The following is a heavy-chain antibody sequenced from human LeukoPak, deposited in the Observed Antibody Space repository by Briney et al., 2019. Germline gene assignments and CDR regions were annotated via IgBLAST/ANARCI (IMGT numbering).Heavy chain of an antibody. CDR1: GYIFTSYW. Sequence: GESLKISCKGSGYIFTSYWIAWVRQMPGNGLEWMGIIYPGDSDTRYSPSFQGQVTISADKSISTAYLQWSSLKASDTAMYYCARRSGSFQGDYNFDYWGQGTLVTVSS. CDR3: ARRSGSFQGDYNFDY. J-gene: IGHJ4*02. V-gene: IGHV5-51*01. D-gene: IGHD1-26*01. CDR2: IYPGDSDT.